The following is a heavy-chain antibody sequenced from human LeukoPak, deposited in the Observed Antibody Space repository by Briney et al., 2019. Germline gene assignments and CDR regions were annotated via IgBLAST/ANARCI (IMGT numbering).Heavy chain of an antibody. CDR2: ISYDGSNK. Sequence: GGSLRLSCAASGFTFSSYGMHWVRQAPGKGLEWVAVISYDGSNKYYADSVKGRFTISRDNSKNTLYLQMNSLRAEDTAVYYCAKVFAALAGYSSGWYFDYWGQGTLVTVSS. V-gene: IGHV3-30*18. CDR3: AKVFAALAGYSSGWYFDY. J-gene: IGHJ4*02. CDR1: GFTFSSYG. D-gene: IGHD6-19*01.